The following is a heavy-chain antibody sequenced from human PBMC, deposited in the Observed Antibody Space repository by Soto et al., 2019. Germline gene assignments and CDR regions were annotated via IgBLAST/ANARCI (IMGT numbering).Heavy chain of an antibody. CDR2: IYYSGST. Sequence: SETLSLTCTVSGGSISSYYWSWIRQPPGKGLEWIGYIYYSGSTNYNPPLKSRVTISVDTSKNQFSLKLSSVTAADTAVYYFARAYDSSGSFDYWGQGTLVTVS. D-gene: IGHD3-22*01. J-gene: IGHJ4*02. V-gene: IGHV4-59*01. CDR3: ARAYDSSGSFDY. CDR1: GGSISSYY.